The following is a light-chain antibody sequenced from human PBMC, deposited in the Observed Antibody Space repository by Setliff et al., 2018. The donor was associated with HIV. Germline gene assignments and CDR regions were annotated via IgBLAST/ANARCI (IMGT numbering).Light chain of an antibody. CDR2: DVS. V-gene: IGLV2-14*03. J-gene: IGLJ1*01. Sequence: ALTQPASVSGSPGQSITISCTGTSSDVGDYNYVSWYQQHPGKAPKLMIYDVSNRPSGVSNRFSGSKSGNTASLTISGLQAEDEAYYYCSSYTSSNTYVFGTGTKVTVL. CDR1: SSDVGDYNY. CDR3: SSYTSSNTYV.